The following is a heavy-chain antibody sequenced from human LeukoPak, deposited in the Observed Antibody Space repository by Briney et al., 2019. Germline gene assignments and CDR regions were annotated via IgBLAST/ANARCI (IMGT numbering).Heavy chain of an antibody. CDR3: ARPRGIVAGDAFYI. CDR2: IIPIFGTA. V-gene: IGHV1-69*05. Sequence: SVKVSCKASGGTFSSYAISWVRQAPGQGLEWRGRIIPIFGTANYAQKFQGRVTITTDESTSTAYMELSSLRSEDTAVYYCARPRGIVAGDAFYIWGQGTMVTVSS. J-gene: IGHJ3*02. D-gene: IGHD6-25*01. CDR1: GGTFSSYA.